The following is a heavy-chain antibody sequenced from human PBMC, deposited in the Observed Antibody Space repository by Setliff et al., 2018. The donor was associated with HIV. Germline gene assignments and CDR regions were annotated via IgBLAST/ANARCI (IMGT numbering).Heavy chain of an antibody. CDR2: ISSSSSTI. CDR3: AKPLTQWGVSPYHYAVDV. CDR1: GFTFSSYS. Sequence: GGSLRLSCAASGFTFSSYSMDWVRQAPGKGLEWVSYISSSSSTIYYADSVKGRFTISRDNSKNTLYLQMNSLRAEDTAVYYCAKPLTQWGVSPYHYAVDVWGQGTTVTVSS. V-gene: IGHV3-48*01. D-gene: IGHD1-26*01. J-gene: IGHJ6*02.